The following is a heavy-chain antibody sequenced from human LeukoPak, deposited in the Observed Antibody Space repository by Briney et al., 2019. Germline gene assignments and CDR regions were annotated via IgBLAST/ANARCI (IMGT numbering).Heavy chain of an antibody. J-gene: IGHJ5*02. CDR3: ARDKWSGSMSSLFDP. D-gene: IGHD1-1*01. Sequence: GRSLRLSCAASGFTFSSYAMHWVRQAPGKGLEWVAVISYDGSNKYYADSVKGRFTISRDNAKNSLYLQMNSLRADDAAVYYCARDKWSGSMSSLFDPWGQGTLVTVSS. CDR2: ISYDGSNK. CDR1: GFTFSSYA. V-gene: IGHV3-30-3*01.